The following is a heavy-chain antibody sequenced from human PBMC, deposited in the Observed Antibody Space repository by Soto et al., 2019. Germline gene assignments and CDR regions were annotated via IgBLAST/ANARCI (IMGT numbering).Heavy chain of an antibody. CDR2: MNPNRGNT. V-gene: IGHV1-8*01. D-gene: IGHD3-22*01. CDR3: AKNYSLLPLGRFKP. CDR1: RYTFTSYD. J-gene: IGHJ5*02. Sequence: ASVQVSCKASRYTFTSYDINWVRQATGQGLEWMGWMNPNRGNTGYAQKFQGRVTMTRNTSISTAYMELSSLRSQDTAVYYSAKNYSLLPLGRFKPWGPGTLVTVSS.